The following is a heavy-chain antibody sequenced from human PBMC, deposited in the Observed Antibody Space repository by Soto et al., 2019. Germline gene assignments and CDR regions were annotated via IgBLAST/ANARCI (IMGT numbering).Heavy chain of an antibody. D-gene: IGHD3-10*01. V-gene: IGHV4-34*01. Sequence: SETLSLTCAVYGGSFSGYYWNWIRQPPGKGLEWIGEINHSGSTNYNPSLKSRITISVDTSKNQFSLKLSSVTAADTAVYYCARGRHGSGSYRYYYYYYYMDVWGKGTTVTVSS. CDR1: GGSFSGYY. J-gene: IGHJ6*03. CDR3: ARGRHGSGSYRYYYYYYYMDV. CDR2: INHSGST.